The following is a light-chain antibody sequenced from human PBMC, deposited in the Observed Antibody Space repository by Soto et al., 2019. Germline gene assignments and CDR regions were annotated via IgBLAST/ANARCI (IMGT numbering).Light chain of an antibody. CDR3: QQRSNWPPT. V-gene: IGKV3-11*01. J-gene: IGKJ4*01. CDR1: QSVSSY. Sequence: EIVLTQSPATLSLSPGERATLSCRASQSVSSYLAWYQQRPGQAPRLLIYDASKRATGIPAKFSGSGSGTDFTLTISTLEPEDFAVYYCQQRSNWPPTLGGGTKVEIK. CDR2: DAS.